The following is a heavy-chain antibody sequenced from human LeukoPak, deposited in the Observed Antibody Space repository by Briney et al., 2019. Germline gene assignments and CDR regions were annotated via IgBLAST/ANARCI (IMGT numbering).Heavy chain of an antibody. CDR1: GFTFSSYG. Sequence: GGSLRLSCAASGFTFSSYGMHWVRQAPGKGLEWVAFIRYDGSNKYYADSVKGRFTISRDNSKNTLYLQMNSLRAEDTAVYYCAKDTTPPKAGFDPWGQGTLVTFSS. CDR2: IRYDGSNK. V-gene: IGHV3-30*02. D-gene: IGHD1-14*01. CDR3: AKDTTPPKAGFDP. J-gene: IGHJ5*02.